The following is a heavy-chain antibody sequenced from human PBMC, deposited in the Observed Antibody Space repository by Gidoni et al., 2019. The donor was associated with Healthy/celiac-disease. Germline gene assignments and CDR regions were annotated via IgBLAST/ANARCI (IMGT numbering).Heavy chain of an antibody. CDR2: INAGNGNT. V-gene: IGHV1-3*01. Sequence: QVQLVQSGAEVKKPGASVKVSCKASGYTFTSYAMHWVRQAPGQRLEWMGWINAGNGNTKYSQKFQGRVTITRDTSASTAYMELSSLRSEDTAVYYCARAEDGYNSIGLLDYWGQGTLVTVSS. J-gene: IGHJ4*02. D-gene: IGHD5-12*01. CDR1: GYTFTSYA. CDR3: ARAEDGYNSIGLLDY.